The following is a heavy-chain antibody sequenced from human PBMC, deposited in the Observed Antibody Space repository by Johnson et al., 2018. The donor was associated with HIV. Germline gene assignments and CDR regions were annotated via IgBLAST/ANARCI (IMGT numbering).Heavy chain of an antibody. V-gene: IGHV3-7*01. CDR1: GFSFNSYA. Sequence: EVQLVESGGGVVQPGRSLRLSCAASGFSFNSYAMHWVRQAPGKGLEWVANIKQDDSEKYYVDSVKDRFTISRDNAKNSLYLQMNSLRAEDTAVYYCARGSEWELLPNDAFDIWGQGTMVTVSS. CDR2: IKQDDSEK. D-gene: IGHD1-26*01. CDR3: ARGSEWELLPNDAFDI. J-gene: IGHJ3*02.